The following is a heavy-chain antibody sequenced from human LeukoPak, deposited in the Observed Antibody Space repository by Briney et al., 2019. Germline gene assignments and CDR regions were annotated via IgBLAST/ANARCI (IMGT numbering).Heavy chain of an antibody. CDR2: ISGSGGST. Sequence: GGSLRLPCAASGFTFSSYSMNWVRQAPGKGLEWVSAISGSGGSTYYADSVKGRFTISRDNSKNTLYLQMNSLRAEDTAVYYCAKGENYYDSSGYSHYWGQGTLVTVSS. CDR1: GFTFSSYS. V-gene: IGHV3-23*01. CDR3: AKGENYYDSSGYSHY. J-gene: IGHJ4*02. D-gene: IGHD3-22*01.